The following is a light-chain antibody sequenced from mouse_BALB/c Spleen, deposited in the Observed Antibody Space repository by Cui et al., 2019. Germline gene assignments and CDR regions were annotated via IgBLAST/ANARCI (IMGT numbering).Light chain of an antibody. CDR2: LTS. J-gene: IGKJ2*01. CDR1: ASVSY. V-gene: IGKV4-68*01. Sequence: QIVLTQSPALMSASPGEKVTMTCSASASVSYMYWYQQKPRSSPKPWIYLTSNLSSGVPARFSGSGSGTSYFLTISSMEAEDAATYYCQQWSSNPTFGGGTKLELK. CDR3: QQWSSNPT.